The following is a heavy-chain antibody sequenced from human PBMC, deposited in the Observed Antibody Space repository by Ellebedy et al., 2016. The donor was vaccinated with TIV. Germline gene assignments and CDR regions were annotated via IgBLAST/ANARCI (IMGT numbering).Heavy chain of an antibody. CDR1: GYTFTSYG. CDR3: ARGGGYDQYYAMGV. Sequence: ASVKVSXXASGYTFTSYGISWVRQAPGQGLEWMGWITVYNGNTNYAQNLQGRVTMTTDTSTSTAYMELRSLRSDDTAVYYCARGGGYDQYYAMGVWGQGTTVTVSS. V-gene: IGHV1-18*01. CDR2: ITVYNGNT. J-gene: IGHJ6*02. D-gene: IGHD5-12*01.